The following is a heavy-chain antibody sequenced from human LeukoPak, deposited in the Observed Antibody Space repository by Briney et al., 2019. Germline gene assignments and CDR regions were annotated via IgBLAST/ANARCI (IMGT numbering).Heavy chain of an antibody. D-gene: IGHD3-10*01. Sequence: KTSETLSLTCTVSGDSISSYYWSWIRQPPGKGLEWIAYIFFSGATSYNPSPRSRVTISLDTSKSQFSLNLSSVTAADTAVYYCARVDYSGSGSPFDSWGQGTLVTVSS. CDR3: ARVDYSGSGSPFDS. V-gene: IGHV4-59*01. J-gene: IGHJ4*02. CDR2: IFFSGAT. CDR1: GDSISSYY.